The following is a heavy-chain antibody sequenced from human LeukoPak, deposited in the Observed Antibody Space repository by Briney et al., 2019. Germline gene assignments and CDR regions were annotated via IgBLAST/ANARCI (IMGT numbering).Heavy chain of an antibody. Sequence: PGGSLRLSCAASGFTFSSYAMSWVRQAPGKGLEWVSAISGSGGSTYYADSVKGRFTISRDNSKNTLYLQMNSLRAEDTAVYYCAKGSIYCSGGSCYGYYFDYWGQGTLVTVSS. V-gene: IGHV3-23*01. CDR1: GFTFSSYA. CDR2: ISGSGGST. J-gene: IGHJ4*02. D-gene: IGHD2-15*01. CDR3: AKGSIYCSGGSCYGYYFDY.